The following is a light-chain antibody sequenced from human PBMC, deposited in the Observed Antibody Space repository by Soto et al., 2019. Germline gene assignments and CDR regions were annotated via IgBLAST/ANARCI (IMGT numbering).Light chain of an antibody. CDR3: QQLNSYPVT. Sequence: DIQLTQSPSFLSASVGDRVTITCRASQGISSYLAWYQQKPGKAPKLLIYAASTLKSGVPSRFSGSGSGTEFTLTISSLQPEDFATCYCQQLNSYPVTFGQGTKVEIK. J-gene: IGKJ1*01. V-gene: IGKV1-9*01. CDR1: QGISSY. CDR2: AAS.